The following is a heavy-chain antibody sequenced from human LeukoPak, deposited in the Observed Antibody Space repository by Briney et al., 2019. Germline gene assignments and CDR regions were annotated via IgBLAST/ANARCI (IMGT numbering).Heavy chain of an antibody. CDR2: IYSSGNT. CDR3: ARERGILRGDAFDI. J-gene: IGHJ3*02. Sequence: SETLSLTCTVSGVSISSYYWTWIRQPAGKGLEWIGRIYSSGNTNYNPSLEGRVTMSIDTSKNQFSPKLSSVTAADTALYYCARERGILRGDAFDIWGQGTMVTVSS. V-gene: IGHV4-4*07. CDR1: GVSISSYY. D-gene: IGHD1-26*01.